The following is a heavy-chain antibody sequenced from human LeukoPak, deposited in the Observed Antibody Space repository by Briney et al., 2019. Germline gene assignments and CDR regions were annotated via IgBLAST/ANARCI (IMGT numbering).Heavy chain of an antibody. D-gene: IGHD1-7*01. J-gene: IGHJ4*02. CDR3: AREDDWNYEDY. CDR1: GFTFSSSW. V-gene: IGHV3-7*01. CDR2: INRDGGDK. Sequence: GGSLRLSCEASGFTFSSSWMTWVRQGPGKGLEWVATINRDGGDKYYVDSLKGRFTISRDNAKNSLFLQMNSLRAEDTAVYYCAREDDWNYEDYWGQGTLVTVSS.